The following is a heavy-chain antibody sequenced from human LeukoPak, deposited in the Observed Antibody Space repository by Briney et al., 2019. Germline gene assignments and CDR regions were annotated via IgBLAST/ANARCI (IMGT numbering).Heavy chain of an antibody. J-gene: IGHJ4*02. Sequence: PGGSLRLSCAASGLTFSSYEKKWVRRAPGKGLEWVSYISSSGSTIYYADSVKGRFTISRDNTKNSLYLQMNSLRSEDTAVYDCACFGNRDYWGQGTLVTVSS. CDR2: ISSSGSTI. V-gene: IGHV3-48*03. CDR1: GLTFSSYE. D-gene: IGHD3-3*01. CDR3: ACFGNRDY.